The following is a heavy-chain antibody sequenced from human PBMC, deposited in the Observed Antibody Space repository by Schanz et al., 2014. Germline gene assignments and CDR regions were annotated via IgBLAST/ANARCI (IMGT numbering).Heavy chain of an antibody. CDR3: AREVGLYDRGWFDP. D-gene: IGHD3-22*01. CDR2: IVPIAGIT. CDR1: GGTFSSDT. V-gene: IGHV1-69*08. Sequence: QVLQVQSGSESKKPGTSVKVSCKASGGTFSSDTFSWVRQAPGQGLEWMGRIVPIAGITNYAQRFQGRVTITADKSSDTAYMELSSLRSEDTAVYYCAREVGLYDRGWFDPWGQGTLVTVSS. J-gene: IGHJ5*02.